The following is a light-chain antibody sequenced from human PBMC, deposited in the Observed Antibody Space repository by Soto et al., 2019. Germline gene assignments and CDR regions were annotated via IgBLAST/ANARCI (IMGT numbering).Light chain of an antibody. CDR2: EVR. CDR3: ISYTGSDTSYV. V-gene: IGLV2-14*01. CDR1: SSDAGSYNY. J-gene: IGLJ1*01. Sequence: QSALTQPASVSGSPGQSITISCTGTSSDAGSYNYVAWYQQFPGKTPKLMIYEVRNRPSGVSSRFSGSKSGNTASLTISGLQAEDEADYYCISYTGSDTSYVFGTGTKVTVL.